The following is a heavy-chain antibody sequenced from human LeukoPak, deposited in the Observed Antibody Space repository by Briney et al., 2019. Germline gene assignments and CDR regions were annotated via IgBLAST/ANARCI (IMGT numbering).Heavy chain of an antibody. J-gene: IGHJ4*02. CDR3: AKDLDPYLAVAGGGIDY. CDR1: GFTFSDYY. V-gene: IGHV3-11*04. Sequence: GGSLRLSCAASGFTFSDYYMNWIRQAPGKGLEWVSYISSSGSTIYYADSVKGRFTISRDNAKNSLYLQMNSLRAEDTAVYYCAKDLDPYLAVAGGGIDYWGQGTLVTVSS. CDR2: ISSSGSTI. D-gene: IGHD6-19*01.